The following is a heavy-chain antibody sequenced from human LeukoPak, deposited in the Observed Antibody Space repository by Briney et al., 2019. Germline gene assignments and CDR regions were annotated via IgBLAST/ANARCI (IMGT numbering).Heavy chain of an antibody. CDR2: ISVYNGNT. CDR3: ARRRGGYYESDY. V-gene: IGHV1-18*01. Sequence: GASVKVSCKASGYTFTSYGISWVRQAPGQGLEWMGWISVYNGNTNYAQNLQGRVTMTTDTSTNTAYMELRSLRSDDTAVYYCARRRGGYYESDYWGQGTLVTVSS. J-gene: IGHJ4*02. CDR1: GYTFTSYG. D-gene: IGHD1-26*01.